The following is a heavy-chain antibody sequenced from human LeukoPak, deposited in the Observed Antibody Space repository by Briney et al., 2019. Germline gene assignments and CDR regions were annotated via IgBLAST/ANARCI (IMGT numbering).Heavy chain of an antibody. D-gene: IGHD6-19*01. Sequence: GGSLRLSCAASGFTFSTYSMNWVRQAPGKGLEWVSSITSPVGRIYYADSLKGRITISRDNARSSLYLQMNSLRAEDTAVYYCATDGRSSGWYGFDYWGLGALVTVSS. CDR1: GFTFSTYS. CDR3: ATDGRSSGWYGFDY. V-gene: IGHV3-21*01. J-gene: IGHJ4*02. CDR2: ITSPVGRI.